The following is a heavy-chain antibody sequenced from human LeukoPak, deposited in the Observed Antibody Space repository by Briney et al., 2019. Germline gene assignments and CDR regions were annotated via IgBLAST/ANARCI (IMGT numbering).Heavy chain of an antibody. Sequence: GGSLRLSCAASGFTVSSNCMTWVRQAPGKGLGCVSVIYSGGSTYYADSVKGRFTISRDNSKNTLYLQMNSLRAEDTAVYYCAKDAQHNTYCSSTSCKVNWFDPWGQGTPVTVSS. CDR3: AKDAQHNTYCSSTSCKVNWFDP. J-gene: IGHJ5*02. CDR1: GFTVSSNC. D-gene: IGHD2-2*01. CDR2: IYSGGST. V-gene: IGHV3-53*01.